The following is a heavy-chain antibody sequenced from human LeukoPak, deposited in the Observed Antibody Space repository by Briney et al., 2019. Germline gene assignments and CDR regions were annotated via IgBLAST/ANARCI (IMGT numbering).Heavy chain of an antibody. D-gene: IGHD4-17*01. Sequence: PGGSLRLSCAASGFPFSTYAMSWVRQAPGKGLEWVSVNSGSGGDTYYADSVKGRFTISGDNSKNTVYLQMNSLRAEDTALYYCAKGGVYGDYYFDYWGQGTLVTVSS. CDR3: AKGGVYGDYYFDY. V-gene: IGHV3-23*01. CDR2: NSGSGGDT. J-gene: IGHJ4*02. CDR1: GFPFSTYA.